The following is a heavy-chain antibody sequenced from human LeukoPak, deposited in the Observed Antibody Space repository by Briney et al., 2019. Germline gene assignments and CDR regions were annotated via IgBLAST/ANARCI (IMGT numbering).Heavy chain of an antibody. Sequence: PGGSLRLSCAASGFTFSSYSMNWVRQAPGKGLEWVSSISSSSSYIYYADSVKGRFTISRDNAKNSLHLQMNSLRAEDTAVYYCASVGYSSSSGLDPWGQGTLVTVSA. CDR3: ASVGYSSSSGLDP. J-gene: IGHJ5*02. V-gene: IGHV3-21*01. CDR1: GFTFSSYS. CDR2: ISSSSSYI. D-gene: IGHD6-13*01.